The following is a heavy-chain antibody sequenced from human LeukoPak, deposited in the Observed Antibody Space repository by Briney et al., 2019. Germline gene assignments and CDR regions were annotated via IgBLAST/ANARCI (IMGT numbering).Heavy chain of an antibody. Sequence: GGSLRVSCAASGCTFSSYWMTWVRQAPGKGLELVANIKQDGSQKFYLDSVKGRFTISRDNAKELLFLQMNSLRAEDTAVYYCARHYDSTAYSLDYWGQGTLVTVSS. V-gene: IGHV3-7*01. CDR2: IKQDGSQK. CDR3: ARHYDSTAYSLDY. CDR1: GCTFSSYW. D-gene: IGHD3-22*01. J-gene: IGHJ4*02.